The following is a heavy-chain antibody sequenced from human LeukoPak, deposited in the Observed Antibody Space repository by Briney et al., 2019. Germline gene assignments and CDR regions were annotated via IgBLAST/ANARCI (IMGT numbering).Heavy chain of an antibody. V-gene: IGHV3-33*01. CDR3: ARDNAAAGNYFDY. CDR2: IWYDGSNK. Sequence: GGSLRLSCAASGFTFSSYGMHWVRQAPGKGLEWVAVIWYDGSNKYYADSVKGRFTISRDNSKNTLYLQMNSLRAEDTAVYYCARDNAAAGNYFDYWGQGTLVTVSS. J-gene: IGHJ4*02. D-gene: IGHD6-13*01. CDR1: GFTFSSYG.